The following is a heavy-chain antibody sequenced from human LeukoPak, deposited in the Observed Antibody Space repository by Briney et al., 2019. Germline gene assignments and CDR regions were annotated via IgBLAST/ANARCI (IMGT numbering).Heavy chain of an antibody. CDR1: AFTFSGYW. CDR2: INTDGSST. D-gene: IGHD5-18*01. Sequence: GGSLRLSCAASAFTFSGYWMHWVRQAPGKGLVWVSRINTDGSSTSYADSVKGRFTISRDNAKNTLYLQMNSLRAEDTAVYYCAREGYSYRYAYWGQGTVVTVSS. J-gene: IGHJ4*02. V-gene: IGHV3-74*01. CDR3: AREGYSYRYAY.